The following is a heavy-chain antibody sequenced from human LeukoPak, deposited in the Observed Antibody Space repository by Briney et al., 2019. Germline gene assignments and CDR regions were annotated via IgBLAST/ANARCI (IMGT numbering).Heavy chain of an antibody. V-gene: IGHV3-30*02. J-gene: IGHJ4*02. Sequence: GGSLRLSCAASGFTFSSYGMHWVRQAPGKGLEWVAFIRYDGSNKYYADSVKGRFTISRDNSKNTLYLQMNSLRAEDTAVYYCAKDPAYCSSTSCYEGGFDYWGQGTLVTVSS. CDR2: IRYDGSNK. CDR3: AKDPAYCSSTSCYEGGFDY. CDR1: GFTFSSYG. D-gene: IGHD2-2*01.